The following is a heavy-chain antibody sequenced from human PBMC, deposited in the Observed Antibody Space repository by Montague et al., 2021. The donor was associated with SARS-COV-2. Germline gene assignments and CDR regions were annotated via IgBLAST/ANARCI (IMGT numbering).Heavy chain of an antibody. CDR1: GFIFSSHG. D-gene: IGHD1-14*01. CDR3: ARLGPLRYLDM. Sequence: SLRLSCAASGFIFSSHGMHWVRQAPGKGLAWVAVIWYDGGDKYVADSVKGRFTISRDNSKNTLFLQMNSLRAGDTANYYCARLGPLRYLDMWGQGTVVTVSS. V-gene: IGHV3-33*01. CDR2: IWYDGGDK. J-gene: IGHJ3*02.